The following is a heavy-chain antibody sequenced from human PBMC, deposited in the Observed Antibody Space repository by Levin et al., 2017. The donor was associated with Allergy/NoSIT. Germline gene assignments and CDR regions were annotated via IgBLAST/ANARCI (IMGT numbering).Heavy chain of an antibody. CDR2: IYWDDDK. Sequence: SGPTLVKPTQTLTLTCTFSGFSLSSSGVAVGWIRQPPGKALEWLALIYWDDDKRYSPSLKTRLTITKDTSKNQVVLTMTNMDPVDTATYYCAHRPKWGISYYDMDVWGKGTTVTVSS. J-gene: IGHJ6*03. CDR1: GFSLSSSGVA. D-gene: IGHD7-27*01. V-gene: IGHV2-5*02. CDR3: AHRPKWGISYYDMDV.